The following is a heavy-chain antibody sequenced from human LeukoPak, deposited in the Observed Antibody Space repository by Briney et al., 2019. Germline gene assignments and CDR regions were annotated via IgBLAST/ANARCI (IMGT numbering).Heavy chain of an antibody. J-gene: IGHJ4*02. D-gene: IGHD6-19*01. Sequence: PSETLSLTCTVSGGSISNYDYSWIRQPPGKGLEWIGYIYYSGSTNYNPSLKSRVTLSVDTSKNQFSLKLSSVTAADTAVYYCARLDSSGWGYFDYWGQGTLVTVSS. CDR3: ARLDSSGWGYFDY. CDR1: GGSISNYD. V-gene: IGHV4-59*01. CDR2: IYYSGST.